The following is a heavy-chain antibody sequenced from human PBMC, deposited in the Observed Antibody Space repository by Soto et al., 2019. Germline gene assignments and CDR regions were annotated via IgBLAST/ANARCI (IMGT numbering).Heavy chain of an antibody. CDR1: GFTFSSYG. CDR2: IWYDGSNK. Sequence: QVQLVESGGGVVQPGRSLRLSCAASGFTFSSYGMHWVRQAPGKGLEWVAVIWYDGSNKYYADSVKGRFTISRDNSKNTLYLQMNSLRAEDTAVYYCARGFDGFGELFSVFYYGMDVGGQGTTVTVSS. CDR3: ARGFDGFGELFSVFYYGMDV. J-gene: IGHJ6*02. V-gene: IGHV3-33*01. D-gene: IGHD3-10*01.